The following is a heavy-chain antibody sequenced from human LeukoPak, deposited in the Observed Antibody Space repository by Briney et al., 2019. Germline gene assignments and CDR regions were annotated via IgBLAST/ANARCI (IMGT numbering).Heavy chain of an antibody. D-gene: IGHD1-14*01. J-gene: IGHJ4*02. Sequence: GASVKVSCKASGYTFTSYGISWVRQAPGQGLEWMGIINPSGGSTSYAQKFQGRVTMTGDTSTSTVYMELSSLRSEDTAVYYCARDQPEYNFDYWGQGTLVTVSS. V-gene: IGHV1-46*01. CDR1: GYTFTSYG. CDR3: ARDQPEYNFDY. CDR2: INPSGGST.